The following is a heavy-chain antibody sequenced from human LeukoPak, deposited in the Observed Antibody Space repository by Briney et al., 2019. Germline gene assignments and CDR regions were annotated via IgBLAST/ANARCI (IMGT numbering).Heavy chain of an antibody. CDR3: AKDPNGDYIGAFDF. J-gene: IGHJ3*01. CDR2: VNSDGSTT. CDR1: GFTFSSYW. V-gene: IGHV3-74*01. D-gene: IGHD4-17*01. Sequence: GGSLRLSCAASGFTFSSYWMHWVRQAPGKGLVWVSRVNSDGSTTNYADSVKGRFTISRDNSKSTLYLQMNSLRAEDTAIYYCAKDPNGDYIGAFDFWGQGTLVTVSS.